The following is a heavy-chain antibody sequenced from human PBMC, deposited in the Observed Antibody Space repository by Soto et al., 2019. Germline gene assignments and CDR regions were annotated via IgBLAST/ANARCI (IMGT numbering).Heavy chain of an antibody. J-gene: IGHJ4*02. V-gene: IGHV3-15*01. D-gene: IGHD1-26*01. CDR3: TTDLERRGATTRYFDY. CDR1: GFTFSNAW. CDR2: IKSKTDGGTT. Sequence: EVQLVESGGGLVKPGGSLRLSCAASGFTFSNAWMSWVRQAPGKGLEWVGRIKSKTDGGTTDYAAPVKGRFTISRDDSKNTLYLQMNSLKTEDTAVYYCTTDLERRGATTRYFDYWGQGTLVTVSS.